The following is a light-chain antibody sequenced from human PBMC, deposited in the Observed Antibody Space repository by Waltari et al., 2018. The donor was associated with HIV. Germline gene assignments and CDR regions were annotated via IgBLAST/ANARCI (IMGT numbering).Light chain of an antibody. J-gene: IGLJ3*02. V-gene: IGLV1-40*01. CDR1: KSNIGAGHD. Sequence: QSLLTQPPSVSATPGPRITISCTGNKSNIGAGHDAHWYRQLPGTAPRLLIFANSNRPSGVPDRISGSKSTASASLAITGLQAEDEGYYYCQSSDIRLHGLWVFGGGTKVTVL. CDR3: QSSDIRLHGLWV. CDR2: ANS.